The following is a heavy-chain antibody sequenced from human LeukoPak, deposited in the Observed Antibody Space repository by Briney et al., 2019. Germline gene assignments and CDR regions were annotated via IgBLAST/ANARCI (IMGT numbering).Heavy chain of an antibody. D-gene: IGHD1-26*01. CDR3: ARVSSGATTVDY. CDR1: GGSISSSNW. Sequence: SETLSLTCAVSGGSISSSNWWSWVRQPPGKGLEWIGEIYHSGSTNYNPSPKSRVTISVDKSKNQFSLKLSSVTAADTAVYYCARVSSGATTVDYWGQGTLVTVSS. CDR2: IYHSGST. J-gene: IGHJ4*02. V-gene: IGHV4-4*02.